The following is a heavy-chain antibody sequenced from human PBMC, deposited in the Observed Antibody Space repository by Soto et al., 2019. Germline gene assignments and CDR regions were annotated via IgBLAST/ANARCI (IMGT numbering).Heavy chain of an antibody. Sequence: GASVKVSCKASGYTFTGYYMHWVRQAPGQGLEWMGWINPNSGGTNYAQKFQGWVTMTRDTSISTAYMELSRLRPDDTAVYYCARDMYCSGGSCPSYYYYGMDVWGQGTTVTVS. V-gene: IGHV1-2*04. CDR3: ARDMYCSGGSCPSYYYYGMDV. CDR1: GYTFTGYY. J-gene: IGHJ6*02. CDR2: INPNSGGT. D-gene: IGHD2-15*01.